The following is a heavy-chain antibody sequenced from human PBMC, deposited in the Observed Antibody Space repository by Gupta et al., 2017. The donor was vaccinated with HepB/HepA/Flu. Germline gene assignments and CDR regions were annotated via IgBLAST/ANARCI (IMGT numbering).Heavy chain of an antibody. Sequence: QVQLQESGPGLVTPSQTLSLTCTVSGGSISSGGYYWSWIRQHPGKGLEWIGYIYYSGSTYYNPSLKSRVTISVETSKNQFSLKLSSVTAADTAVYYCAREGGSYLKGAFDIWGQGTMVTVSS. V-gene: IGHV4-31*03. J-gene: IGHJ3*02. CDR2: IYYSGST. CDR1: GGSISSGGYY. CDR3: AREGGSYLKGAFDI. D-gene: IGHD1-26*01.